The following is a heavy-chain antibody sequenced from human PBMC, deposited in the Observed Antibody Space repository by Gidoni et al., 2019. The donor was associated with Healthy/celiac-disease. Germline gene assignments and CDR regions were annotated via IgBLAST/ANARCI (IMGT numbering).Heavy chain of an antibody. V-gene: IGHV3-30-3*01. CDR3: AREGTYYYDSSGYLGAFDI. Sequence: QVQLVESGGGVVQPGRSLRLSCAASGFTFSSYAMPWVRQAPGKGLEWVAVISYDGSNKYYADSVKGRFTISRDNSKNTLYLQMNSLRAEDTAVYYCAREGTYYYDSSGYLGAFDIWGQGTMVTVSS. J-gene: IGHJ3*02. D-gene: IGHD3-22*01. CDR2: ISYDGSNK. CDR1: GFTFSSYA.